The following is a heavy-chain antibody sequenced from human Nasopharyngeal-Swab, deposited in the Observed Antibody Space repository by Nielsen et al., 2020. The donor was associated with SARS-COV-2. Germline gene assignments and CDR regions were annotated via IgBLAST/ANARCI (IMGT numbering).Heavy chain of an antibody. CDR2: IYSGGST. Sequence: VRRAPGKGPEWVSVIYSGGSTYYADSVKGRFTISRDNSKNTLYLQMNSLRAEDTAVYYCARRYGSSWYFGMDVWGQGTTVTVSS. J-gene: IGHJ6*02. D-gene: IGHD6-13*01. CDR3: ARRYGSSWYFGMDV. V-gene: IGHV3-66*01.